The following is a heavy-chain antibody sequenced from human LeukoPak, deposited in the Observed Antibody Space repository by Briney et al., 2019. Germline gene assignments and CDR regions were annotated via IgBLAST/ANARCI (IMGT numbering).Heavy chain of an antibody. J-gene: IGHJ3*02. Sequence: SETLSVTCTVSGGSVTSYYWSWIRQPPGKGLEWIGHIYHSGSTNSNPSLKSRVTMSVDTSKNQLSLKLSSVTAADTAVYYCATIKSGGGSFDIWGQGTMVTVSS. CDR3: ATIKSGGGSFDI. CDR2: IYHSGST. V-gene: IGHV4-59*02. CDR1: GGSVTSYY. D-gene: IGHD3-16*01.